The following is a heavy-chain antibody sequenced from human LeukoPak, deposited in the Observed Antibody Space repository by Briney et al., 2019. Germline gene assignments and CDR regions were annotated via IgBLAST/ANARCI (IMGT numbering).Heavy chain of an antibody. D-gene: IGHD6-19*01. V-gene: IGHV3-23*01. CDR3: AKPISGGLAVTADWFHP. CDR1: GFAFSFYA. CDR2: INANSGTT. J-gene: IGHJ5*01. Sequence: GGTLRLSCAASGFAFSFYAMSWLRQPPGKGLEWVSTINANSGTTSYAASVRGRFTISRDNSKNTLYLQVNTLRADDTATYYCAKPISGGLAVTADWFHPWGQGTLVVVSS.